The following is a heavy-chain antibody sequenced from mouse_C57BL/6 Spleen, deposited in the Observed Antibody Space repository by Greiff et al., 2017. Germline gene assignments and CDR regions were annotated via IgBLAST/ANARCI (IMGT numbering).Heavy chain of an antibody. Sequence: QVQLKQPGTELVKPGASVKLSCKASGYTFTSYWMHWVKQRPGQGLEWIGNINPSNGGTNYNEKFKSKATLTVDKSSSTAYMQLSSLTSEDSAVYYCAKENYDYGSYWYCDVWGTGTTVTVSS. D-gene: IGHD2-4*01. J-gene: IGHJ1*03. CDR3: AKENYDYGSYWYCDV. CDR2: INPSNGGT. V-gene: IGHV1-53*01. CDR1: GYTFTSYW.